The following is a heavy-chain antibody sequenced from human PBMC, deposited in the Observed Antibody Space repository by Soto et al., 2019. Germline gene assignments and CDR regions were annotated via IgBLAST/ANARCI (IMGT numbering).Heavy chain of an antibody. CDR1: GGTFSSYA. D-gene: IGHD3-10*01. CDR2: IIPIFGTA. CDR3: ARDYGSGSLGAFDI. V-gene: IGHV1-69*13. Sequence: GASVKVSCKASGGTFSSYAISWVRQAPGQGLEWMGGIIPIFGTANYAQKFQGRVTITAGESTSTAYMELSSLRSEDTAVYYCARDYGSGSLGAFDIWGQGXMVTV. J-gene: IGHJ3*02.